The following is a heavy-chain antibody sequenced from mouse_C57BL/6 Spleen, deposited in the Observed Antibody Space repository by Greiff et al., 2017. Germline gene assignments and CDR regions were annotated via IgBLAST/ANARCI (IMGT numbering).Heavy chain of an antibody. CDR2: IWSGGST. Sequence: QVQLKESGPGLVQPSQSLSITCTVSGFSLTSYGVHWVRQSPGKGLEWLGVIWSGGSTDYNAAFISRLSISKDNSKSQVFFKMNSLQADDTAIYYCARTGGYGNYPDWYFDGWGTGTTVTVSS. CDR1: GFSLTSYG. D-gene: IGHD2-1*01. V-gene: IGHV2-2*01. CDR3: ARTGGYGNYPDWYFDG. J-gene: IGHJ1*03.